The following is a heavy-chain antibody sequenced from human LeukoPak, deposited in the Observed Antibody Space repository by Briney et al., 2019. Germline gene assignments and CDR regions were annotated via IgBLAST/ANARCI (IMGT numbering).Heavy chain of an antibody. J-gene: IGHJ3*01. CDR1: GGSISSSSYY. Sequence: SETLSLTCTVSGGSISSSSYYWGWIRQPPGKGLEWIGSIYYSGSAYYNPSLKSRVTIFVDTSKNQLSLRLNSVTAADTAVYYCARHGPVVTATDAFDLWGQGTMVTVSS. D-gene: IGHD2-21*02. CDR3: ARHGPVVTATDAFDL. V-gene: IGHV4-39*01. CDR2: IYYSGSA.